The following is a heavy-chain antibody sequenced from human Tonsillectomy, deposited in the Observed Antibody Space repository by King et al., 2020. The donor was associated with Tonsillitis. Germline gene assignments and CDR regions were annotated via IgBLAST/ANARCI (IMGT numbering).Heavy chain of an antibody. D-gene: IGHD3-3*01. CDR3: ARLMRFHAFDI. Sequence: LQLQESGPGLVKPSETLSLICTVSGGSIGRSSYYWGWIRQPPGKGLGWIGSIYYSGNTYYNPSLKSRVTISVDTSNNQFSLKLNSVTAADTAVYYCARLMRFHAFDIWGQGTMVTVSS. CDR1: GGSIGRSSYY. J-gene: IGHJ3*02. V-gene: IGHV4-39*01. CDR2: IYYSGNT.